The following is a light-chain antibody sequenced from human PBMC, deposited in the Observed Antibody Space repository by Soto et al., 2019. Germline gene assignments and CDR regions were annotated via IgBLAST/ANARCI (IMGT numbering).Light chain of an antibody. V-gene: IGKV1-5*03. J-gene: IGKJ4*01. CDR3: QQYNSYSIT. Sequence: DIQMTQSPSTLSASVGDRVTITCRASQSISYWLAWYQQKPGKAPSVLIYKASRLESGVPSRFSGSGSGTEFTLTISSLQPDDFATYYCQQYNSYSITFGGGTKVE. CDR1: QSISYW. CDR2: KAS.